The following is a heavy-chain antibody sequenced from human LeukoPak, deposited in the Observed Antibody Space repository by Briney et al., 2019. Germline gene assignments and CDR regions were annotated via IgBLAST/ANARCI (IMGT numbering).Heavy chain of an antibody. CDR3: AMSRPPSIAVDY. V-gene: IGHV3-74*01. J-gene: IGHJ4*02. CDR1: GFTFSSYW. D-gene: IGHD6-19*01. CDR2: INSDGSST. Sequence: GGSLRLSCAASGFTFSSYWMHWVRQAPGKGLVWVSRINSDGSSTSYADSVKGRFTISRDNARNTLYLQMNSLRAEDTAVYYCAMSRPPSIAVDYWGQGTLVTVSS.